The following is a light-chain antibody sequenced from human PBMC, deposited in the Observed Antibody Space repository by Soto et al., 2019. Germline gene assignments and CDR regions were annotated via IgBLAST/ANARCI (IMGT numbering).Light chain of an antibody. CDR2: EVS. CDR3: SSFTSSSNLPFV. Sequence: QSALTQPASVSGSPGQSITISCTGTSSDVGGYNYVSWYQQHPGKAPKLMIYEVSNRPSGVSNRFSASKSGNTASLTISGLQAEDEADYYCSSFTSSSNLPFVFGTGTKVTVL. CDR1: SSDVGGYNY. V-gene: IGLV2-14*01. J-gene: IGLJ1*01.